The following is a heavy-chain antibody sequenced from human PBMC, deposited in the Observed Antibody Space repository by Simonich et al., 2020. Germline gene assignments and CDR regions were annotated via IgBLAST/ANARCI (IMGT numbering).Heavy chain of an antibody. CDR3: ARGLRVAAAGTAFQH. J-gene: IGHJ1*01. CDR1: GGSFSGYY. CDR2: INHSGTT. Sequence: QVQLQQWGAGLLKPSETLSLTCAVYGGSFSGYYWSWIRQPPGKGLEGIGEINHSGTTNYNPSRKSRVTISVDTSKNQFSLKLSSVTAADTAVYYCARGLRVAAAGTAFQHWGQGTLVTVSS. D-gene: IGHD6-13*01. V-gene: IGHV4-34*01.